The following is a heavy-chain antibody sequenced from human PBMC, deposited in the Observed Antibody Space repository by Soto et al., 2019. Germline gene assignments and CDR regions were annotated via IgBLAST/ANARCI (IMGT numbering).Heavy chain of an antibody. Sequence: QVQLVQSGTVVQRRGSSVKVSCQASGGSFSSHGMAWVRQAPGQGLEWMGGIIPTFGTATYAPKFQGRVTITADKSTNTAYMELSSLRSEDTAVYYCASERSAQDCGFWGQGTLITVSS. J-gene: IGHJ4*02. V-gene: IGHV1-69*06. CDR1: GGSFSSHG. CDR2: IIPTFGTA. D-gene: IGHD2-21*01. CDR3: ASERSAQDCGF.